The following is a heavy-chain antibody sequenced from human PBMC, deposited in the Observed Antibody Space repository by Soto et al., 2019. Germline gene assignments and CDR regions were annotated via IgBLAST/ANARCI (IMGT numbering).Heavy chain of an antibody. D-gene: IGHD3-22*01. CDR2: ISAYNGNT. V-gene: IGHV1-18*01. CDR1: GYSFTSYG. CDR3: ARDSYYYDSSGYYFAGF. J-gene: IGHJ4*02. Sequence: QVQLVQSGAEVKKPGASVKVSCKASGYSFTSYGISWVRQAPGQGLEWVGWISAYNGNTNYAQKFQGRVTMNTDKSTSTAYMELRSLRSDDTAVYYCARDSYYYDSSGYYFAGFGGQGTLVTVSS.